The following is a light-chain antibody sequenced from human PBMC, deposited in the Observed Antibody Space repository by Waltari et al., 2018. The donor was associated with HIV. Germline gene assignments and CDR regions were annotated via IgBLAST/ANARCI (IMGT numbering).Light chain of an antibody. CDR1: SSDVGGYNY. J-gene: IGLJ2*01. CDR2: EVT. Sequence: QSALPQPASVSGSPGQSITISCTGTSSDVGGYNYVSWYQQPPGKAPKVMIYEVTNRPSGCSNRFSGSKSGNTASLTISGLQAEDEADYYCSSYTSSNTVVFGGGTKLTVL. V-gene: IGLV2-14*01. CDR3: SSYTSSNTVV.